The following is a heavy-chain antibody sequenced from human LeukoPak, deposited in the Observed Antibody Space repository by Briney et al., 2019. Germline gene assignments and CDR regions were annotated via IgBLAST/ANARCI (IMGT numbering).Heavy chain of an antibody. CDR1: GLTFSSSW. CDR2: INPDGIKR. J-gene: IGHJ4*02. D-gene: IGHD2-21*02. CDR3: ARDKVTGDSYFDY. V-gene: IGHV3-7*01. Sequence: GGSLRLSCAVSGLTFSSSWMDWVRQAPGKGLEWVASINPDGIKRYSADSVKGRFTISRDNARNSLYLQMDSLRVEDTGVYYCARDKVTGDSYFDYWGQGTLVTASS.